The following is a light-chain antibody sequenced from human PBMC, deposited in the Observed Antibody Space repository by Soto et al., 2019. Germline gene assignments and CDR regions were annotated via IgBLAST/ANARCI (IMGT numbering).Light chain of an antibody. J-gene: IGLJ1*01. CDR2: RNN. CDR1: SSNIGSNY. Sequence: QSVLTQPPSASGTPGQRVTISCSGSSSNIGSNYVYWYQQLPGTAPKLLIYRNNQRPSGVPDRFSGSKSGTSASLAMSGLRSEDEADYYFAAWEDSLSGSYVFGTGTKLTVL. CDR3: AAWEDSLSGSYV. V-gene: IGLV1-47*01.